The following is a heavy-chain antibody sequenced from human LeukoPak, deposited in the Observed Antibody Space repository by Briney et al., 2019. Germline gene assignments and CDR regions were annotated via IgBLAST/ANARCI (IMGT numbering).Heavy chain of an antibody. CDR1: GYTFTSYG. J-gene: IGHJ5*02. D-gene: IGHD2-2*02. CDR2: ISAYNGNT. V-gene: IGHV1-18*01. CDR3: ARDQRYCSGTTCYTRFDP. Sequence: ASVKVSCKASGYTFTSYGISWVRQAPGQGLEWMGWISAYNGNTNYAQKLQGRVTMTTDTSTSTAYMELRSLRSDDTAVYYCARDQRYCSGTTCYTRFDPWGQGTLVTISS.